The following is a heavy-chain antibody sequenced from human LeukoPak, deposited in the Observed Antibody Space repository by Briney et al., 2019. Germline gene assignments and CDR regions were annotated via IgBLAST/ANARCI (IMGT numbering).Heavy chain of an antibody. CDR3: ARGRFGEWDNWIDP. D-gene: IGHD3-10*01. V-gene: IGHV1-2*02. CDR1: GYTFTGYY. CDR2: INPNSGAT. Sequence: ASVKVSCKASGYTFTGYYIHWVRQAPGQGLEWMAWINPNSGATNYAQKFQGRVTMTRDTSISTAYMELSRLTSDDTAVYFCARGRFGEWDNWIDPWGQGTLVTVSS. J-gene: IGHJ5*02.